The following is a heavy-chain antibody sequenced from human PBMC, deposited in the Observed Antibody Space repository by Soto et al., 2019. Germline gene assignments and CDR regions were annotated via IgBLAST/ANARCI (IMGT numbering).Heavy chain of an antibody. Sequence: SETLSLTCTVSGGSISGYYWSWIRQPPGKGLEWIGYIYSSGSTNYNPSLKSRVTISVDTSKNQFSLKLSSVTAADTAVYYCARSQSYGDYGYWGQGTLVTSPQ. CDR1: GGSISGYY. V-gene: IGHV4-59*01. CDR3: ARSQSYGDYGY. J-gene: IGHJ4*02. D-gene: IGHD4-17*01. CDR2: IYSSGST.